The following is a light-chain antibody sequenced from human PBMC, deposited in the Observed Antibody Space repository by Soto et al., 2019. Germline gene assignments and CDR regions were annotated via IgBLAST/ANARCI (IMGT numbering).Light chain of an antibody. J-gene: IGKJ4*01. CDR1: QSISSW. CDR2: KAS. CDR3: QQYNSYPLT. Sequence: DIQMTQSPSTPSASVGDRVIITCRASQSISSWLAWYQQKAGKAPKLLIYKASSLDSGVPSRFSGSGSGTEFTLTISSLQPDDFATYYCQQYNSYPLTFGGGTKVEIK. V-gene: IGKV1-5*03.